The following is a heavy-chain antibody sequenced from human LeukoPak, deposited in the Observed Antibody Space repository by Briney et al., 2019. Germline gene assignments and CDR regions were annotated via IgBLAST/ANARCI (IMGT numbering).Heavy chain of an antibody. CDR1: GFTVSSNY. V-gene: IGHV3-53*01. Sequence: GGSLRLSCVASGFTVSSNYMSWVRQAPGKGLEWVSVIYTAGSSNYADSVKGRFTLSRDNSKNTLYLQMNSLRAEDTAVYYCARDSSSGWYHDYWGQGTLVTVSS. J-gene: IGHJ4*02. CDR3: ARDSSSGWYHDY. CDR2: IYTAGSS. D-gene: IGHD6-19*01.